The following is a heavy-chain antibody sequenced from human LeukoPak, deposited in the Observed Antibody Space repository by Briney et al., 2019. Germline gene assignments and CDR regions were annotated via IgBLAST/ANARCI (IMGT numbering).Heavy chain of an antibody. CDR2: IKQDGSEK. Sequence: GGTLRLSCAASGFTFSRYWMSWVRQVPGKGLEWVANIKQDGSEKYYVDSVKGRFTISRDNAKNSLYLQMNSLRAEDTAVYYCARVGGGGSPYWGQGTLVTVSS. CDR1: GFTFSRYW. D-gene: IGHD2-15*01. V-gene: IGHV3-7*01. J-gene: IGHJ4*02. CDR3: ARVGGGGSPY.